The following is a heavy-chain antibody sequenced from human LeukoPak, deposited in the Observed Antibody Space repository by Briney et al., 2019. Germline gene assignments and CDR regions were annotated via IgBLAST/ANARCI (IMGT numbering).Heavy chain of an antibody. Sequence: SETLSLTCIVSGGSISSTRYFWGWIRQPPGKGLEWIGSIYYSGSTNYNPSLKSPVTMSVDTSKNQFSLKLSSVTAADTAVYYCARGGATTLPFDYWGQGTLVTVSS. CDR1: GGSISSTRYF. CDR2: IYYSGST. V-gene: IGHV4-39*07. CDR3: ARGGATTLPFDY. D-gene: IGHD1-26*01. J-gene: IGHJ4*02.